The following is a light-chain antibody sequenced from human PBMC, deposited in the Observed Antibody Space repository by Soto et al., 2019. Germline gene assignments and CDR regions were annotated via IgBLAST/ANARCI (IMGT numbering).Light chain of an antibody. CDR1: QSIGSW. CDR2: KAS. Sequence: DVQMTQSPSTLSASVGDRVTITCRASQSIGSWLAWYQHKPGKAPNLLIYKASSLETGVPSRFSGSGSGTEFTLTITSLQPDDFATYYCQQYNSYQYSFGQGTRLEI. CDR3: QQYNSYQYS. J-gene: IGKJ2*03. V-gene: IGKV1-5*03.